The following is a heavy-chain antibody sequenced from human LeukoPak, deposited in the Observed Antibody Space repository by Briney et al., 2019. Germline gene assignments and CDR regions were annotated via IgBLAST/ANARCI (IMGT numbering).Heavy chain of an antibody. V-gene: IGHV1-46*01. CDR2: INPSGGST. CDR3: ARDLYTQITGTTGGSYYCYGMDV. Sequence: GASVKVSCKAFGYTFTSYYMHWVRQAPGQGLEWMGIINPSGGSTSYAQKFQGRVSMTRDTSTSTVYMELSSLRSEDTAVYYCARDLYTQITGTTGGSYYCYGMDVWGQGTTVTVSS. D-gene: IGHD1-7*01. CDR1: GYTFTSYY. J-gene: IGHJ6*02.